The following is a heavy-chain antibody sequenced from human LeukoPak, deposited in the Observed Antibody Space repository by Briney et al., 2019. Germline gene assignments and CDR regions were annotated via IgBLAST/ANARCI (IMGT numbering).Heavy chain of an antibody. V-gene: IGHV3-23*01. CDR1: GFTFSSYA. J-gene: IGHJ4*02. D-gene: IGHD6-25*01. Sequence: GGSLRLSCAASGFTFSSYAMSWVRQAPGKGLEWVSAISGSGGSTYYADSVKGRFTISRDNSKNTLYLQMNSLGAEDTAVYYCAKDSTQRLSVFDYWGQGTLVTVSS. CDR2: ISGSGGST. CDR3: AKDSTQRLSVFDY.